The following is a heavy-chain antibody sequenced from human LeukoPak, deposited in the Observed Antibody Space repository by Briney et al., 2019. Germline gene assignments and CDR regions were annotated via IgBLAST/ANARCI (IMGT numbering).Heavy chain of an antibody. V-gene: IGHV3-66*01. J-gene: IGHJ4*02. Sequence: PGGSLRLSCAVSGFTVSSNYMSWVRQAPGKGLEWVSIIYAGGNTYFTDAVKGRFIISRDNSKDTVYLQMNSLRAEDTAVYYCAREDGSSSYFDNWGQGTLVTVSS. CDR2: IYAGGNT. CDR3: AREDGSSSYFDN. CDR1: GFTVSSNY. D-gene: IGHD6-13*01.